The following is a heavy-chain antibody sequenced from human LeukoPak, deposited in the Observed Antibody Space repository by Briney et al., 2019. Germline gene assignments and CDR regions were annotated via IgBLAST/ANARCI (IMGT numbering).Heavy chain of an antibody. V-gene: IGHV1-18*01. CDR3: ARDRYYFDSSGYYGNWFDP. CDR1: GYTFTSYG. CDR2: ISAYNGNT. D-gene: IGHD3-22*01. Sequence: ASVKVSCKASGYTFTSYGISWVRQAPGQGLEWMGWISAYNGNTNYAQKLQGRATMTTDTSTSTAYMELRSLRSDDTAVYYCARDRYYFDSSGYYGNWFDPWGQGTLVTVSS. J-gene: IGHJ5*02.